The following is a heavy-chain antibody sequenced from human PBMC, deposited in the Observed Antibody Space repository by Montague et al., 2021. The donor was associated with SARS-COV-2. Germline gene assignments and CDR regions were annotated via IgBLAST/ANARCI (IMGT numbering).Heavy chain of an antibody. Sequence: SETLSLTCAVYGGSFSGYYWSWIRQPPGKGLEWIGEINHSGSTNYNPSPKSRVTISVDTSKSQFSLKLSSVTAADTAVYYCARGSSEAIIIVLVPLYYYYLDVWGKGTTVTVSS. CDR1: GGSFSGYY. V-gene: IGHV4-34*01. J-gene: IGHJ6*03. CDR3: ARGSSEAIIIVLVPLYYYYLDV. CDR2: INHSGST. D-gene: IGHD2/OR15-2a*01.